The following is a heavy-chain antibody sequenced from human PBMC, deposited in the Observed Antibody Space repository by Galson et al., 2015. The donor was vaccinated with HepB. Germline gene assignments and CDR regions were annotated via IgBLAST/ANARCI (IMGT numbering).Heavy chain of an antibody. CDR3: ARGGSSDRSLINWYFDL. CDR1: GFTFSSYS. J-gene: IGHJ2*01. CDR2: ISSSSSYI. D-gene: IGHD2-15*01. Sequence: SLRLSCAASGFTFSSYSMNWVRQAPGKGLEWVSSISSSSSYIYYADSVKGRFTISRDNAKNSLYLQMNSLRAEDTAVYYCARGGSSDRSLINWYFDLWGRGTLVTVSS. V-gene: IGHV3-21*01.